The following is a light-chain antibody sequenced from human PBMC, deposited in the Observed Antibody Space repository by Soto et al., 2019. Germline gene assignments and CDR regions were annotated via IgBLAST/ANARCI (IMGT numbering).Light chain of an antibody. Sequence: EIVMTQSPANMSVSQGERAPLSCRASQSVASSHLAWYRQKPGQTPRLLIYDASSRATGIPDRISGSGSGTDFTLTISRLEPEDFAVYYCQQYGSAPFTFGPGTKVDIK. J-gene: IGKJ3*01. CDR1: QSVASSH. CDR3: QQYGSAPFT. CDR2: DAS. V-gene: IGKV3-20*01.